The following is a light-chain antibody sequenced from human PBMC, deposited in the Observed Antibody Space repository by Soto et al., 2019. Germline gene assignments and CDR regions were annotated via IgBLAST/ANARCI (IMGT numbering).Light chain of an antibody. CDR3: SSYTGSSTSVI. V-gene: IGLV2-14*03. CDR1: SSDVGTYNY. CDR2: DVS. Sequence: QSALTQPASVSGSPGQSITISCTGTSSDVGTYNYVSWYQQHPGKAPKVMIYDVSNRPSGFSNRFSGSKSGNTASLTISGLQAEDEADYYCSSYTGSSTSVIFGGGTKLTVL. J-gene: IGLJ2*01.